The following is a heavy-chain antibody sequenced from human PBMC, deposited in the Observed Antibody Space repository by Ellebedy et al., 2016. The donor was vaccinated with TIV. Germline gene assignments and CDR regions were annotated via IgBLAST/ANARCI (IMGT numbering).Heavy chain of an antibody. J-gene: IGHJ4*02. CDR1: GYTFKSYG. Sequence: AASVKVSCKASGYTFKSYGITWVRQAPGQGLEWVGWISAYNGNTEYAQKLQDRVTLTTDTSTSTAYMELRSLRSDDTAVYYCGRVGKYCSSFSCYEDSWGQGTLVTVSS. V-gene: IGHV1-18*01. CDR2: ISAYNGNT. CDR3: GRVGKYCSSFSCYEDS. D-gene: IGHD2-2*01.